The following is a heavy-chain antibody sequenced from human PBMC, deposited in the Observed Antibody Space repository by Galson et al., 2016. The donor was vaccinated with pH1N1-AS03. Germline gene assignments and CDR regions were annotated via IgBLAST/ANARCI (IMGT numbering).Heavy chain of an antibody. CDR1: GFTFSNYA. D-gene: IGHD1-26*01. J-gene: IGHJ5*02. V-gene: IGHV3-30*15. CDR3: ARVVHEIRGQPNNWLDP. CDR2: VSDDGYTK. Sequence: SLRLSCAASGFTFSNYAIHWVRQAPGKGLQWVAVVSDDGYTKYYADSVRGRFTISRDNSENTVFLQMSSLTTEDTCLYYCARVVHEIRGQPNNWLDPWGQGTLVTVSS.